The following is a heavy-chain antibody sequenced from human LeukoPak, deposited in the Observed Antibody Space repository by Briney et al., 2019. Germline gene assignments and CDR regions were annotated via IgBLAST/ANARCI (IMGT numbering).Heavy chain of an antibody. D-gene: IGHD6-19*01. CDR3: AGSKRLNSGWYFDY. Sequence: GASVKVSCKASGGTFSSYAISWVRQAPGQGLEWMGGIIPIFGTANYAQKFQGRVTITTDESTSTAYMELSSLRSEDTAVYYCAGSKRLNSGWYFDYWGQGTLVTVSS. CDR2: IIPIFGTA. CDR1: GGTFSSYA. V-gene: IGHV1-69*05. J-gene: IGHJ4*02.